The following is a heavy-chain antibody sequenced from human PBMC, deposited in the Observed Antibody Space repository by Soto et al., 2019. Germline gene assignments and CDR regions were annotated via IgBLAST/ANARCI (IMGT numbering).Heavy chain of an antibody. V-gene: IGHV1-58*01. J-gene: IGHJ4*02. CDR2: IVVGSGNT. CDR1: GFPFTSSA. D-gene: IGHD3-3*01. CDR3: AAVPSDFWSGYYYFDY. Sequence: GAPVKVSCKASGFPFTSSAVQWGRPAHGQRLEWIGWIVVGSGNTNYAQKFQERVTITRDMSTSTAYMELSSLRSEDTALYYCAAVPSDFWSGYYYFDYWGQGTLVTVSS.